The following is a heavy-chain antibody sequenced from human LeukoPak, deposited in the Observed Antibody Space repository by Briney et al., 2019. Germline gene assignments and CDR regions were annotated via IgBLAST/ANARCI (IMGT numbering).Heavy chain of an antibody. V-gene: IGHV4-59*01. J-gene: IGHJ1*01. CDR3: ARSITSSWYGDFQH. CDR2: IYYSGST. Sequence: SETLSLTCTVSGGSMSGYFWSWIRQPPGKGLEWIGYIYYSGSTNYNPSLKSRVTISVDTTKNQFSLKLSSVTAADTAVYYCARSITSSWYGDFQHWGQGTLVTVSS. CDR1: GGSMSGYF. D-gene: IGHD6-13*01.